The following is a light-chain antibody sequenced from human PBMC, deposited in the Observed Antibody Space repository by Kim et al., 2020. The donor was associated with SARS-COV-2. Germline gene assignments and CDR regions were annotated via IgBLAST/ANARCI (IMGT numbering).Light chain of an antibody. V-gene: IGLV7-46*01. J-gene: IGLJ2*01. Sequence: QAVVTQEPSLTVSPGGTVTLTCGSSTGAVTSAHSPYWFQQKPGQAPRTLIFDTNNKHSWTPARFSGSLLGGKAALTLSGAQPEDEANYYCLLSYSGGLVVFGGGTQLTVL. CDR1: TGAVTSAHS. CDR2: DTN. CDR3: LLSYSGGLVV.